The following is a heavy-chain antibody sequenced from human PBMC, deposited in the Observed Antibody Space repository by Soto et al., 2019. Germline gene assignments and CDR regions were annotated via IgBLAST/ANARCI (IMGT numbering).Heavy chain of an antibody. CDR3: ARARIVVVSRRRYFDY. CDR1: GGSCSGYD. V-gene: IGHV4-34*01. CDR2: INHSGST. D-gene: IGHD3-22*01. Sequence: SETLSLSCAVYGGSCSGYDWSWIRQPPGKGLEWIGEINHSGSTNYNPSLKSRVTISVDTSKNQFSLKLSSVTAADTAVYYCARARIVVVSRRRYFDYWGQGTLVTVSS. J-gene: IGHJ4*02.